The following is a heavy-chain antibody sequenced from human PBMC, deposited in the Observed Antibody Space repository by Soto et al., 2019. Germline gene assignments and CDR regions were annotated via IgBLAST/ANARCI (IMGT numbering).Heavy chain of an antibody. Sequence: EVQLVESGGGLVQPGGSLRLSCEASGFTFRNYDMHWVRQGTGKGLEWVSGISAAGDSDYSDSVEGRFTISRENAQNYFFLQMNSLRGGDTAVYYCARTDRDFYGLDVWGQGNRVIVPS. CDR3: ARTDRDFYGLDV. J-gene: IGHJ6*02. CDR1: GFTFRNYD. V-gene: IGHV3-13*01. CDR2: ISAAGDS.